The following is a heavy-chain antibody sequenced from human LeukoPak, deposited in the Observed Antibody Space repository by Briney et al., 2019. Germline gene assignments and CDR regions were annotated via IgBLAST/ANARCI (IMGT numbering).Heavy chain of an antibody. Sequence: GGSLRLSCAASGFTLTGYLVHWVRQAPGKGLEWVAVMSFEGYVYCAESLRDRFTVSRDNSKNMTYLHMNSLRAVDTALYYCERDGEHYYDHSASVDYWGQGTMVTVSS. J-gene: IGHJ4*02. CDR1: GFTLTGYL. D-gene: IGHD3-22*01. V-gene: IGHV3-30*04. CDR3: ERDGEHYYDHSASVDY. CDR2: MSFEGYV.